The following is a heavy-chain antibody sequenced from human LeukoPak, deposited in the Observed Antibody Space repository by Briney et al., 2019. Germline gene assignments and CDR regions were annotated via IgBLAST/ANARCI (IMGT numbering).Heavy chain of an antibody. CDR1: GFTVSSNY. D-gene: IGHD6-13*01. CDR2: ISGSGGST. CDR3: AKLGLAAAGIFDY. Sequence: GGSLRLSCAASGFTVSSNYMSWVRQAPGKGLEWVSAISGSGGSTYYADSVKGRFTISRDNSKNTLYLQMNSLRAEDTAVYYCAKLGLAAAGIFDYWGQGTLVTVSS. V-gene: IGHV3-23*01. J-gene: IGHJ4*02.